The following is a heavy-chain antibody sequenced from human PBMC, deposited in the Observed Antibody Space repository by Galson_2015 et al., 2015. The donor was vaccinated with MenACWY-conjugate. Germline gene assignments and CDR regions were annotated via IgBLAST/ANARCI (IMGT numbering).Heavy chain of an antibody. V-gene: IGHV6-1*01. Sequence: CAISGDSVSSDRAAWNWRRQSPSSGLEWLGRAYYKPKRYNAYAASVKSRMTIHPDTSKDLVSLQLNSVTPEDTAVYYCAREVMFSRNFYAIDYWGQGTRVTVSS. CDR2: AYYKPKRYN. J-gene: IGHJ4*02. CDR3: AREVMFSRNFYAIDY. D-gene: IGHD1-7*01. CDR1: GDSVSSDRAA.